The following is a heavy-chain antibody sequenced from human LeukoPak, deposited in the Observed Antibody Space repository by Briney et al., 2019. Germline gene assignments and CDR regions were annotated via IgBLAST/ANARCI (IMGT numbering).Heavy chain of an antibody. CDR1: GFTFSSYA. CDR3: AKGLRGYSGYDY. V-gene: IGHV3-23*01. CDR2: ISGSDGST. D-gene: IGHD5-12*01. Sequence: GGSLRLSCAASGFTFSSYAMSWVRQAPGKGLEGVSAISGSDGSTYYADSVKGRFTISRDNSKNTLYLQMNSLRAEDTAVYYCAKGLRGYSGYDYWGQGTLVTVSS. J-gene: IGHJ4*02.